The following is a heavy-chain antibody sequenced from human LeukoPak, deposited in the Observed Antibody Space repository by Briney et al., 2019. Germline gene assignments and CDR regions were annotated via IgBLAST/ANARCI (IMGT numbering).Heavy chain of an antibody. CDR3: ARTYYYDSSGYSRGIYFDY. CDR2: INHSGST. J-gene: IGHJ4*02. CDR1: GGSFSGYY. D-gene: IGHD3-22*01. V-gene: IGHV4-34*01. Sequence: SETLSLTCAVYGGSFSGYYWSWIRQPPGKGLEWIGEINHSGSTNYNPSLKSRVTISVDTSKNQFSLKLSSVTAADTAVYYCARTYYYDSSGYSRGIYFDYWGQGTLVTVSS.